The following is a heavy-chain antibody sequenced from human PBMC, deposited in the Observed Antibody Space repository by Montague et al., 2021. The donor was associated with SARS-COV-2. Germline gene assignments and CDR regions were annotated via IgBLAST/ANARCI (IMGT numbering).Heavy chain of an antibody. V-gene: IGHV4-59*01. CDR1: GDSISSYY. Sequence: ETLSLTCEVSGDSISSYYWSWIRQSPGKGLEWIGYVHYTGSTKYTPSLKTRVTLSLDTPKNHFSLKLRSVTAADTAIYYCARAQNTCFIANCVNYFEVWGLGALVTVSS. D-gene: IGHD1-1*01. CDR3: ARAQNTCFIANCVNYFEV. CDR2: VHYTGST. J-gene: IGHJ4*02.